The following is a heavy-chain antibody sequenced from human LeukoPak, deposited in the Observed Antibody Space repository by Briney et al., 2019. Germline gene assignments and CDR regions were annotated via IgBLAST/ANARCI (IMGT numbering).Heavy chain of an antibody. Sequence: GGSLRLSCAASGFTFSTYWMHWVRQAPGKALVWVSRVRPEGTTTAYADSVKGRFTISRDNAKNTLFLQMNSLSAEDTAVYYCARDLDWILFDYWGQGTLVTVSS. CDR3: ARDLDWILFDY. V-gene: IGHV3-74*03. CDR1: GFTFSTYW. J-gene: IGHJ4*02. CDR2: VRPEGTTT. D-gene: IGHD3-9*01.